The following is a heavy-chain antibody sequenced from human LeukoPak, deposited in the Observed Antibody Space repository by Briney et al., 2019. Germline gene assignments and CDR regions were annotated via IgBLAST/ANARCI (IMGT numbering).Heavy chain of an antibody. D-gene: IGHD3-16*02. CDR2: IYYSGST. CDR1: GGSISSSSYY. CDR3: ARYGGSRLYDYVWGSYRHDAFDI. V-gene: IGHV4-39*01. Sequence: SETLSLTCTVSGGSISSSSYYWGWIRQPPGKGLEWIGSIYYSGSTYYNPSLKSRVTISVDTSKNQFSLKLSSVTAADTAVYYCARYGGSRLYDYVWGSYRHDAFDIWGQGTMVTVSS. J-gene: IGHJ3*02.